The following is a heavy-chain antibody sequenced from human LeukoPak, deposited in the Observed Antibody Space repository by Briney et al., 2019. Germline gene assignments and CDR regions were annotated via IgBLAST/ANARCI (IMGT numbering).Heavy chain of an antibody. CDR3: TTHTVAESYYRHFQG. CDR2: ISGDDPST. D-gene: IGHD1-26*01. V-gene: IGHV3-43*02. J-gene: IGHJ1*01. Sequence: GGSLRLSCAALGFTFKDSAMHWVRQAPGKGLEWVSLISGDDPSTKNADSVKGRFTISRDNSKYSQYLQMNSLRTEDTAFYYCTTHTVAESYYRHFQGWGQGTLVTVSS. CDR1: GFTFKDSA.